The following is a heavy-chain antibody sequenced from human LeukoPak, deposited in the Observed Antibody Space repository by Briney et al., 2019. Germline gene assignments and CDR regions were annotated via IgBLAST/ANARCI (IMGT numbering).Heavy chain of an antibody. J-gene: IGHJ4*02. V-gene: IGHV3-11*04. D-gene: IGHD3-9*01. Sequence: GGSLRLSCAASGFTFSDYYMSWIRQAPGKGLEWVSYISSSGSTIYYADSVKGRFTISRDNAKNSLYLQMNSLRAEDTAVYYCARGGESYYDILTGYPLTYYFDYWGQGTLVTVSS. CDR2: ISSSGSTI. CDR1: GFTFSDYY. CDR3: ARGGESYYDILTGYPLTYYFDY.